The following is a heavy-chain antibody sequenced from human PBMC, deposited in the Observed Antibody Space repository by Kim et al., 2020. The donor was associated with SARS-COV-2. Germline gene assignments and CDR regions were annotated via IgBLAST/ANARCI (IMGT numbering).Heavy chain of an antibody. CDR2: ISWNSGSI. CDR3: AKDIPGSRVAGTMDY. D-gene: IGHD6-19*01. CDR1: GFTFDDYA. V-gene: IGHV3-9*01. J-gene: IGHJ4*02. Sequence: GGSLRLSCAASGFTFDDYAMHWVRQAPGKGLEWVSGISWNSGSIGYADSVKGRFTISRDNAKNSLYLQMNSLRAEDTALYYCAKDIPGSRVAGTMDYWGQGTLVTVSS.